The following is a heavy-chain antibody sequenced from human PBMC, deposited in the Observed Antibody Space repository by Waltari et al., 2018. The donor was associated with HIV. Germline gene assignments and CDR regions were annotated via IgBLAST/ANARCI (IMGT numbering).Heavy chain of an antibody. Sequence: EVQLVETGGGLIQPGGSLRLSCAASGLSVSSNYRNWVRQAPGEGLEWVSGIYRSGAAYYADFGKGRFTISIENSKNTLYLQMNSLGAEDTAVYYCARVRSIMGRFLGFDYWGQGTLVTVSS. CDR3: ARVRSIMGRFLGFDY. D-gene: IGHD3-3*02. CDR2: IYRSGAA. J-gene: IGHJ4*02. V-gene: IGHV3-53*02. CDR1: GLSVSSNY.